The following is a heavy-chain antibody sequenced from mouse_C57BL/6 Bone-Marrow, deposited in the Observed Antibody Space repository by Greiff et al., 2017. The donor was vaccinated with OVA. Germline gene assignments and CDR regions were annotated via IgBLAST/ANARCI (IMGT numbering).Heavy chain of an antibody. CDR1: GFNIKDDY. Sequence: EVKLMESGAELVRPGASVKLSCTASGFNIKDDYMHWVKQRPEQGLEWIGWIDPENGDTEYASKFQGKATITADTSSNTAYLQLSSLTSEDTAVYYCTTLVGFAYWGQGTLVTVSA. CDR2: IDPENGDT. J-gene: IGHJ3*01. V-gene: IGHV14-4*01. CDR3: TTLVGFAY.